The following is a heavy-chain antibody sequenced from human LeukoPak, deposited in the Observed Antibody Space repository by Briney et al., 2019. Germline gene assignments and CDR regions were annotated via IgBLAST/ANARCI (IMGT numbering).Heavy chain of an antibody. V-gene: IGHV3-33*01. CDR3: ARDSAYYGSESYYNDY. Sequence: PGRSLRLSCAASGFTFSSYGMHWVHQAPGKGLEWVAVIWYDGSNKYYADSVKGRFTISRDNSKNTLYLQMNSLRAEDTAIYYCARDSAYYGSESYYNDYWGQGTLVTVSS. D-gene: IGHD3-10*01. J-gene: IGHJ4*02. CDR1: GFTFSSYG. CDR2: IWYDGSNK.